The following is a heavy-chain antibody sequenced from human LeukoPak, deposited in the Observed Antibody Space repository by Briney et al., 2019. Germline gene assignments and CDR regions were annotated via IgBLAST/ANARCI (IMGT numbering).Heavy chain of an antibody. Sequence: GGSLRLSCAASGFTFDDYAMHWVRQAPGKGLEWVSGISWNSGSIGYADSVKGRFTISRDNAKNSLYLQMNSLRAEDTALYYCAKARGLLDDAFDIWGQGTTVTVSS. CDR3: AKARGLLDDAFDI. D-gene: IGHD2/OR15-2a*01. V-gene: IGHV3-9*01. J-gene: IGHJ3*02. CDR2: ISWNSGSI. CDR1: GFTFDDYA.